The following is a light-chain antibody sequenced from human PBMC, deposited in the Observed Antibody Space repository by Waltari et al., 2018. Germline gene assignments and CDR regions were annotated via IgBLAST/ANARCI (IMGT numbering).Light chain of an antibody. CDR1: QSVSRY. CDR3: QNHERLPAT. J-gene: IGKJ1*01. Sequence: IVLTQSPGTLSWSPGESATLACRPSQSVSRYLAWYQQRPAQAPRLLIYAASTRATGIPDRFSGSGYGTDFTLTISRLEPEDFAVYYCQNHERLPATFGQGTKVEIK. CDR2: AAS. V-gene: IGKV3-20*01.